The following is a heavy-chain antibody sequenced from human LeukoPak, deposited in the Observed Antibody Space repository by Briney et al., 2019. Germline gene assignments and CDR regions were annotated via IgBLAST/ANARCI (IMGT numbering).Heavy chain of an antibody. V-gene: IGHV1-69*05. Sequence: GASVKVSCKASEGTFSSYAISWVRQAPGQGLEWMGGIIPIFGTANYAQKFQGRVTMTRDTSTSTAYMELRSLRSDDTAVYYCARASTHRYNLKSGQVNDAFDIWGQGTMVTVSS. CDR3: ARASTHRYNLKSGQVNDAFDI. J-gene: IGHJ3*02. CDR2: IIPIFGTA. D-gene: IGHD1-14*01. CDR1: EGTFSSYA.